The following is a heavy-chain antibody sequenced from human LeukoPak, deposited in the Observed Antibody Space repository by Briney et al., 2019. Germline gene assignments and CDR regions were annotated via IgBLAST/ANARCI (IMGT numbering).Heavy chain of an antibody. J-gene: IGHJ4*01. D-gene: IGHD1-26*01. CDR3: ARDGVLVGSTVLNH. Sequence: VASVKVSCKPSGYPFTNFYIHWVRQAPGQGLEWMGWVNPKSGDTKYAQKFQDRISMTRDTSISTAYMEVNRLTSDDSAVYYCARDGVLVGSTVLNHWGQGTLVTVAS. CDR2: VNPKSGDT. CDR1: GYPFTNFY. V-gene: IGHV1-2*02.